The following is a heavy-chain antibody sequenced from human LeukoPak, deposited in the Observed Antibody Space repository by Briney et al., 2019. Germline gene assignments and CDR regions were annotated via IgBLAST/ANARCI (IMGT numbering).Heavy chain of an antibody. J-gene: IGHJ4*02. CDR2: ISSSSSTI. CDR3: ARLKGRDSSGPGVY. Sequence: PGGSLRLSCAASGFTFSSYSMNWVRQAPGKGLEWVSYISSSSSTIYYADSVKGRFTISRDNAKNSLYLQMNSLRAEDTAVYYCARLKGRDSSGPGVYWGQGTLVTVSS. V-gene: IGHV3-48*01. CDR1: GFTFSSYS. D-gene: IGHD3-22*01.